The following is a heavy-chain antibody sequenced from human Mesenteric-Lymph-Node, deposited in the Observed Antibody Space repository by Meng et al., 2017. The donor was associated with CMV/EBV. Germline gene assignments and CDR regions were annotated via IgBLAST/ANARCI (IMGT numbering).Heavy chain of an antibody. CDR2: IRIKAYGGTI. CDR3: TGDDCTSTSCYKGAYYDGMDV. V-gene: IGHV3-49*04. Sequence: GESLKISCTASRFSLGDYTVNWVRQAPGKGLEWVGLIRIKAYGGTIEYAASVKGRFTISRDDSKSIAYLHMNGLKTEDTAVYYCTGDDCTSTSCYKGAYYDGMDVWGQGTTVTVSS. CDR1: RFSLGDYT. J-gene: IGHJ6*02. D-gene: IGHD2-2*02.